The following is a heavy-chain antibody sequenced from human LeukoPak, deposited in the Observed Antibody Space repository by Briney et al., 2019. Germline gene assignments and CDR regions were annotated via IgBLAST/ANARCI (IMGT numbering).Heavy chain of an antibody. CDR3: ARDSYSSIWYSWFDP. D-gene: IGHD6-13*01. J-gene: IGHJ5*02. Sequence: SQTLSLTCAISGDSVSSNRTAWNWIRQSPSRGLEWLGRTYDRSRWYNDYAVSVKSRISIKADTSKNQFSLQLNSVTHEDTAVYYCARDSYSSIWYSWFDPWGQGTLVTVSS. V-gene: IGHV6-1*01. CDR2: TYDRSRWYN. CDR1: GDSVSSNRTA.